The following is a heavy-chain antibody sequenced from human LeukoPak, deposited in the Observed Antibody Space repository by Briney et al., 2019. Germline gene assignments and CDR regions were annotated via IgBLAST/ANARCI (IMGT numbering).Heavy chain of an antibody. CDR1: GFTFTRDW. CDR3: ARDGLPAALNF. J-gene: IGHJ4*02. CDR2: IKQDGSQR. V-gene: IGHV3-7*01. Sequence: GGSLRLSCTASGFTFTRDWMSWVRQAPGKGLEWVANIKQDGSQRYYVDSVKGRFTIARDNAKNSLYLQMNSLRAEGTALYYCARDGLPAALNFWGQGTLVTVSS. D-gene: IGHD2-2*01.